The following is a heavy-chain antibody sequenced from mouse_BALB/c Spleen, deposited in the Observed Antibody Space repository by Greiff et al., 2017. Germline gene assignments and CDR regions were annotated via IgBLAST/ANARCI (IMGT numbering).Heavy chain of an antibody. CDR3: NALTWFAY. CDR2: IDPENGDT. CDR1: GFNIKDYY. Sequence: VQLKQSGAELVRSGASVKLSCTASGFNIKDYYMHWVKQRPEQGLEWIGWIDPENGDTEYAPKFQGKATMTADTSSNTAYLQLSSLTSEDTAVYYCNALTWFAYWGQGTLVTVSA. J-gene: IGHJ3*01. V-gene: IGHV14-4*02.